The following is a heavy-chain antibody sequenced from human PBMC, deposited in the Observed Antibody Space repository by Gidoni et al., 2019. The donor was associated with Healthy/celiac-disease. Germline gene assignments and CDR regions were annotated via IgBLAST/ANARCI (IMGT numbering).Heavy chain of an antibody. CDR2: IYYSGST. CDR3: ARTRTPGGQSGGWFDP. D-gene: IGHD3-10*01. Sequence: QVQLQESGPGLVKPSETLSLTCTVSGGSVSSGSYYWSWIRQPPGKGLEWIGYIYYSGSTNYNPSLKSRVTISVDTSKNQFSLKLSSVTAADTAVYYCARTRTPGGQSGGWFDPWGQGTLVTVSS. CDR1: GGSVSSGSYY. J-gene: IGHJ5*02. V-gene: IGHV4-61*01.